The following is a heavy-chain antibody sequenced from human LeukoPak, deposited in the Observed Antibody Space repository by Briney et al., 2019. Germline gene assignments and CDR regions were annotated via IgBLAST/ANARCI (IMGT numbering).Heavy chain of an antibody. J-gene: IGHJ4*02. CDR1: GFTVSSNY. D-gene: IGHD6-19*01. V-gene: IGHV3-53*01. Sequence: GGSLRLSCAASGFTVSSNYMSWVRQAPGKGLEWVSLIYSGGTTYSADSVRGRFTISRDNSKNTLYLQMSSLRAEDTAVYYCARGIGWYDYWGQGTLVIVSS. CDR3: ARGIGWYDY. CDR2: IYSGGTT.